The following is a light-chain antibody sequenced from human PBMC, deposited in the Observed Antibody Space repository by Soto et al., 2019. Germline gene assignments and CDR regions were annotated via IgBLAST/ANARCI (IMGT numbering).Light chain of an antibody. CDR3: QQYGSSLLFT. Sequence: EIVLTQSPGTLSLSPGERATLSCRASQSVSSSYLAWYQQKPGQAPRLLIYGASSRATGIPDRFSGSGSGTDFTLTISRLEPEDFALYYCQQYGSSLLFTFGPGTKVEIK. CDR2: GAS. CDR1: QSVSSSY. J-gene: IGKJ3*01. V-gene: IGKV3-20*01.